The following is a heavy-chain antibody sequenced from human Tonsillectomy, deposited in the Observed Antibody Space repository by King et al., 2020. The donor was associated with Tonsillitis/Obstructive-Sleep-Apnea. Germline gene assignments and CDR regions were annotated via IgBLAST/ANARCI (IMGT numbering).Heavy chain of an antibody. CDR2: INHSGST. V-gene: IGHV4-34*01. Sequence: VQLQQWGAGLLQPSETLSLTCAVYGGSFSGYYWSWIRQPPGKGLEWIGEINHSGSTNYNPSLKSRVTISVDTSKNQFSLKLSSVTAADTAVYYCARIGYGDYDYYYYYMDVWGKGTTVTVSS. J-gene: IGHJ6*03. CDR3: ARIGYGDYDYYYYYMDV. CDR1: GGSFSGYY. D-gene: IGHD4-17*01.